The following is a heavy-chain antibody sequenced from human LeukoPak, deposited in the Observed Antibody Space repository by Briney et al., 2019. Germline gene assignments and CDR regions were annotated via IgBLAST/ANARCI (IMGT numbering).Heavy chain of an antibody. CDR3: AREDSGISDDAFDI. V-gene: IGHV4-39*07. CDR2: VYYTGST. D-gene: IGHD1-26*01. Sequence: SETLSLTCSVSGGSISTYNYYWGWIRQPPGKGLEWIGRVYYTGSTYHNPSLKSRVTMSVDTSRNQFSLRLSSVTAADTAMYYCAREDSGISDDAFDIWGQGTMVTISS. J-gene: IGHJ3*02. CDR1: GGSISTYNYY.